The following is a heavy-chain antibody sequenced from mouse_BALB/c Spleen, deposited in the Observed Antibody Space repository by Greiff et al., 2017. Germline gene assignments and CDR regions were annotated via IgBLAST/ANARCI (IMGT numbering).Heavy chain of an antibody. J-gene: IGHJ3*01. CDR2: ISYDGSN. D-gene: IGHD1-1*01. Sequence: EVKLQESGPGLVKPSQSLSLTCSVTGYSITSGYYWNWIRQFPGNKLEWMGYISYDGSNNYNPSLKNRISITRDTSKNQFFLKLNSVTTEDTATYYCAREDYGSRAYWGQGTLVTVSA. V-gene: IGHV3-6*02. CDR3: AREDYGSRAY. CDR1: GYSITSGYY.